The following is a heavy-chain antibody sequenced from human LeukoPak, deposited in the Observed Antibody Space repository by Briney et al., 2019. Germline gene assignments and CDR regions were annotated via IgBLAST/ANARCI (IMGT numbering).Heavy chain of an antibody. CDR2: IGGSGAYT. Sequence: PGGSLRLSCAASGFSFSNYVMNWVRQTPGRGLEWVAAIGGSGAYTNHADSVQGRLTISRDNSKNTLYLQMNNLRVEDTALYYCARDRGGENCGGDCYSAFDPWGQGTLVTVSS. J-gene: IGHJ5*02. V-gene: IGHV3-23*01. CDR1: GFSFSNYV. CDR3: ARDRGGENCGGDCYSAFDP. D-gene: IGHD2-21*02.